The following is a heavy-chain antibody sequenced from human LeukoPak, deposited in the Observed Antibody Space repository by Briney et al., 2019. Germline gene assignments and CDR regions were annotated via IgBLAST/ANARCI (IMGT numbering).Heavy chain of an antibody. Sequence: SETLSLTCTVSGGSITSSSFYWGWVRQPPGKGLEWIGSIYFSGNTYYNPSLKSRLTISVDTSKNQFSLNLSSVTAADTAVYYCARLVPRITMVRGVIITSSLFDYWGQGTLVTVSS. CDR2: IYFSGNT. J-gene: IGHJ4*02. CDR3: ARLVPRITMVRGVIITSSLFDY. D-gene: IGHD3-10*01. V-gene: IGHV4-39*01. CDR1: GGSITSSSFY.